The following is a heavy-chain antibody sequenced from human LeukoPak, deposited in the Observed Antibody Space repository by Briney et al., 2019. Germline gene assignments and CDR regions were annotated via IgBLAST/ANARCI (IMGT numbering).Heavy chain of an antibody. V-gene: IGHV3-11*01. CDR3: ARVKGGCSSTSCPHYYYYTDV. J-gene: IGHJ6*03. CDR1: GFTFSDYY. Sequence: GGSLRLSCAASGFTFSDYYMSWIRQAPGKGLEWVSYISSSGSTIYYADSVKGRFTISRDNAKNSLYLQMNSLRAEDTAVYYCARVKGGCSSTSCPHYYYYTDVWGKGTTVTVSS. CDR2: ISSSGSTI. D-gene: IGHD2-2*01.